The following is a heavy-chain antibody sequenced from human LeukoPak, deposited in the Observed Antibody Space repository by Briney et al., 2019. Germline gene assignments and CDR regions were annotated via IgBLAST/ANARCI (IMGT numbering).Heavy chain of an antibody. J-gene: IGHJ1*01. CDR1: GASITITNFW. CDR2: IHDRGSD. Sequence: SETLSLTCSVSGASITITNFWWIWIRQSPGRGLEWIGYIHDRGSDKYNPALESRATLSVDTSKNQFSLKLNSVTAADTAVYYCARYGLVEFRNAFQYWGQGILVSVSS. D-gene: IGHD2-2*01. V-gene: IGHV4-61*01. CDR3: ARYGLVEFRNAFQY.